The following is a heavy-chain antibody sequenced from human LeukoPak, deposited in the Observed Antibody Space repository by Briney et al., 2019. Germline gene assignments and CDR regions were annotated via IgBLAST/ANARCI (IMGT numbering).Heavy chain of an antibody. CDR1: GGSINSNGYY. Sequence: SGTLSLTCTVSGGSINSNGYYWGWIRQPPGKGLECIGSIHYSGATYYNPSLKSRVTISLDTSKNQFSLRLTSVTAADTAVYYCARHEDYGRYDYWGQGTLVTVSS. V-gene: IGHV4-39*01. D-gene: IGHD4-17*01. CDR2: IHYSGAT. J-gene: IGHJ4*02. CDR3: ARHEDYGRYDY.